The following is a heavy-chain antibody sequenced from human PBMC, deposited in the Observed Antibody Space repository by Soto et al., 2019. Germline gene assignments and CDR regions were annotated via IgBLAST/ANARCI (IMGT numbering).Heavy chain of an antibody. CDR3: ARDRLSSLSPATYYYYYMDV. Sequence: GASVKVSCKASGYTFTSYGISWVRQAPGQGLEWMGWINAGNGNTKYSQKLQGRVTMTTDTSTSTAYMELRSLRSDDTAVYYCARDRLSSLSPATYYYYYMDVWGKGTTVTVSS. J-gene: IGHJ6*03. CDR1: GYTFTSYG. V-gene: IGHV1-18*01. CDR2: INAGNGNT. D-gene: IGHD2-2*01.